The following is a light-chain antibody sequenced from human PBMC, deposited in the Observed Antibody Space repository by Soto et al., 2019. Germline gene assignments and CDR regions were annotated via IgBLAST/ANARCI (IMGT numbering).Light chain of an antibody. CDR3: QQYYIART. CDR2: AAS. CDR1: QGISSY. J-gene: IGKJ1*01. V-gene: IGKV1-8*01. Sequence: AIRMTQSPSSLSASTGDRVTITCRASQGISSYLAWYQQKPEKAPKLLIYAASTLQSGVPSRFSGSGSGTDFTLTISCLQSEDFATYYCQQYYIARTFGQGTKVEIK.